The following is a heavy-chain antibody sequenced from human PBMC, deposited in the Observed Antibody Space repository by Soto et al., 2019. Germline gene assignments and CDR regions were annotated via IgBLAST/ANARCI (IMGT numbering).Heavy chain of an antibody. CDR1: GGTFSSYT. Sequence: QVQLVQSGAEVKKPGSSVKVSCKASGGTFSSYTISWVRQAPGQGLEWMGRIIPILGIANYAQKFQGRVTITADKSTSTXXXXXXXXXXXXXXVXXCXXXXXXXXXVTPFDYWGQGTLVTVSS. V-gene: IGHV1-69*02. CDR3: XXXXXXXXXVTPFDY. J-gene: IGHJ4*02. D-gene: IGHD3-10*01. CDR2: IIPILGIA.